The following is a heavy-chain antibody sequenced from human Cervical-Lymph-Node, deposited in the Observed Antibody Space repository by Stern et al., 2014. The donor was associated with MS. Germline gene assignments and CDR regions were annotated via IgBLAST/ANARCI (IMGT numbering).Heavy chain of an antibody. Sequence: VHLVESGAEVKKSGSSVKVSCKASGGSFSSYPITWVRQAPGQGLEWMGGIIPVFDIANYAQKFQGRVTITADESTTTAYMELSSLRSDDTAVYYCARSPRTFGGVAYTFDIWGQGTMVTVSS. CDR2: IIPVFDIA. J-gene: IGHJ3*02. CDR1: GGSFSSYP. D-gene: IGHD3-16*01. V-gene: IGHV1-69*01. CDR3: ARSPRTFGGVAYTFDI.